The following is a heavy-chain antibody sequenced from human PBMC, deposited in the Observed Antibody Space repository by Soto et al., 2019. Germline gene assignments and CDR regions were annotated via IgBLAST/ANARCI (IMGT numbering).Heavy chain of an antibody. Sequence: QVQLQESGPGLVKPSETLSLTCTVSGGSISSFHWSWIRQPPGKGLEWIGYVYYTGSTNYNPSFRSRVTLSVDTSKHQFSLQLTSVTAADTAVYYCVRWVGHFDFWGQGTLVTVSS. J-gene: IGHJ4*02. CDR1: GGSISSFH. CDR3: VRWVGHFDF. CDR2: VYYTGST. D-gene: IGHD1-26*01. V-gene: IGHV4-59*03.